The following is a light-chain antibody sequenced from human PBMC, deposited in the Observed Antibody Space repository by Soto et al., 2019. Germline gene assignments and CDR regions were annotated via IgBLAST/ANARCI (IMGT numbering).Light chain of an antibody. CDR3: QQYYNWPVT. J-gene: IGKJ4*01. CDR1: QSVGSN. V-gene: IGKV3-15*01. CDR2: GAS. Sequence: EIVMTQSPATLSVSPGERATLSCRASQSVGSNVAWYQQKPGQAPRLLIYGASSRATGIPARVSGSGSGTDFTLTISSLQSDDVGVYYCQQYYNWPVTFGGGTKVEIK.